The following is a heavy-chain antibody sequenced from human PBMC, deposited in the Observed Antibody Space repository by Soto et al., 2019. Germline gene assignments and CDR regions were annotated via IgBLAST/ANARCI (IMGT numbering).Heavy chain of an antibody. D-gene: IGHD2-2*01. CDR1: GYTXNGYY. CDR2: INPQTGGT. V-gene: IGHV1-2*02. J-gene: IGHJ6*02. CDR3: ARERYQVISDGMDV. Sequence: GXSXKVSFKASGYTXNGYYIHWVREAPGQGLEWMGWINPQTGGTSYAQKFQGRVTLYRDTSINTAYLELSRLTFDDAAVYFCARERYQVISDGMDVWGQGTTLTAP.